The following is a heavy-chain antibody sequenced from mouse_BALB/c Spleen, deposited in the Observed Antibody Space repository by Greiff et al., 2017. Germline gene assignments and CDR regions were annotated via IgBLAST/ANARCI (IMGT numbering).Heavy chain of an antibody. CDR3: ARRRYEDYAMDY. D-gene: IGHD2-14*01. V-gene: IGHV3-2*02. Sequence: EVKLQESGPGLVKPSQSLSLTCTVTGYSITSDYAWNWFRQFPGNKLEWMGYISYSGSTSYNPSLKSRISITRDTSKNQFFLQLNSVTTEDTATYYCARRRYEDYAMDYWGQGTSVTVSS. CDR2: ISYSGST. J-gene: IGHJ4*01. CDR1: GYSITSDYA.